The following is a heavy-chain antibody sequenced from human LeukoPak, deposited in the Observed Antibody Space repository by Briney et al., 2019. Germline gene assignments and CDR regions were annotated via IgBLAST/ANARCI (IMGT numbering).Heavy chain of an antibody. J-gene: IGHJ4*02. V-gene: IGHV4-59*01. Sequence: SETLSLTCTGSGGSISSYYWSWIRQPPGKGLEWIGYIYYSGSTNYTASLKRRVTISVDTSKNQFSLKLSSVTAADTAVYYCAREGEAAAIVDYWGEETRVTVSS. CDR1: GGSISSYY. CDR2: IYYSGST. D-gene: IGHD6-13*01. CDR3: AREGEAAAIVDY.